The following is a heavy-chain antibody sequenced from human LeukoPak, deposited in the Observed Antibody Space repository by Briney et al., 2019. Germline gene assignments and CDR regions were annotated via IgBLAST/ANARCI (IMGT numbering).Heavy chain of an antibody. V-gene: IGHV3-23*01. CDR1: GFTFSSYA. D-gene: IGHD3-10*01. J-gene: IGHJ4*02. Sequence: PGGSLRLSCAASGFTFSSYAMIWVRQAPGKGLEWVSLISDSGSSTYYPDSVKGRFTISRDNSKNTVYLQMNSLRAEDTAVYYCAKGVSGYGSGRPFDYWGQGTLVTVPS. CDR3: AKGVSGYGSGRPFDY. CDR2: ISDSGSST.